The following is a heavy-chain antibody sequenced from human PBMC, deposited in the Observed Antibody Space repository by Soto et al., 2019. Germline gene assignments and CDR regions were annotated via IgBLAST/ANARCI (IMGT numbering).Heavy chain of an antibody. CDR3: AKDPKCCTIGSHFLDNWFDP. J-gene: IGHJ5*02. Sequence: GGSLRLSCAASGFTFSNYSMHGVRQTPGKGLEWVAVISYDGSQQFYTDSVKGRFTISRDNSKNTLYLQMNSLKTEDTAMYYCAKDPKCCTIGSHFLDNWFDPWGHGTLVASSS. CDR1: GFTFSNYS. D-gene: IGHD2-8*01. CDR2: ISYDGSQQ. V-gene: IGHV3-30*18.